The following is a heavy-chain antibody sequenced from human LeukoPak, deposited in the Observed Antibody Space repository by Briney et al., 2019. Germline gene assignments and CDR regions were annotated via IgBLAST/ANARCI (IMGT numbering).Heavy chain of an antibody. Sequence: SETLSLTCTVSGGSIGSYYWSWIRQPPGKGLEWIGSISHSGSTYYNPSLKSRVTISVDTSKNQFSLRLSSMTAADTAMYLCARHGWDYDPGTYYAFDPWGQGTLVTVSS. CDR3: ARHGWDYDPGTYYAFDP. CDR2: ISHSGST. V-gene: IGHV4-59*08. D-gene: IGHD3-10*01. J-gene: IGHJ5*02. CDR1: GGSIGSYY.